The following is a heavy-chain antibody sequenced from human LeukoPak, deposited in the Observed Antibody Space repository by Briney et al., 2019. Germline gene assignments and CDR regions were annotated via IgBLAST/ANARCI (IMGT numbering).Heavy chain of an antibody. CDR2: IIPIFGTA. Sequence: AASVKVSCKASGYTFTGYYMHWVRQAPGQGLEWMGGIIPIFGTANYAQKFQGRVTITADKSTSTAYMELSSLRSEDTAVYYCARDARSDYGGNQTHSPDAFDIWGQGTMVTVSS. CDR1: GYTFTGYY. CDR3: ARDARSDYGGNQTHSPDAFDI. V-gene: IGHV1-69*06. D-gene: IGHD4-23*01. J-gene: IGHJ3*02.